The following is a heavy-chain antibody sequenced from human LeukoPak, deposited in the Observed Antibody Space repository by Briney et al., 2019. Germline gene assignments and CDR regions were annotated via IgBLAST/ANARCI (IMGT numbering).Heavy chain of an antibody. CDR3: ARGPQFCSGGSCFGYYFDY. V-gene: IGHV3-21*01. J-gene: IGHJ4*02. CDR1: GFTFSRYS. Sequence: GGSLRLSCAASGFTFSRYSMNWVRRPPGKGLEWVSSISASGSHIYYADSVKGRFPISRDSARNSVYVQMSSLRAEDTAVYYCARGPQFCSGGSCFGYYFDYWGQGALVTVSS. D-gene: IGHD2-15*01. CDR2: ISASGSHI.